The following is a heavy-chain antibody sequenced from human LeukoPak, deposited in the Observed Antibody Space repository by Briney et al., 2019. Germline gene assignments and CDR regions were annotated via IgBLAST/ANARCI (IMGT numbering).Heavy chain of an antibody. D-gene: IGHD3-22*01. CDR1: GGSFSGYY. CDR3: ARDPYYDSSGYPAFDI. V-gene: IGHV4-34*01. Sequence: SETLSLTCAVYGGSFSGYYWSWIRQPPGKGLEWIGEINHSGSTNYNPSLKSRVTISVDTSKNQSSLKLSSVTAADTAVYYCARDPYYDSSGYPAFDIWGQGTMVTVSS. J-gene: IGHJ3*02. CDR2: INHSGST.